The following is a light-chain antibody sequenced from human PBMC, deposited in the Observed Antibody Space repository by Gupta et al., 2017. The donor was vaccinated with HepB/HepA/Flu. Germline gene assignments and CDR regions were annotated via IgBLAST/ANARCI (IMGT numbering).Light chain of an antibody. CDR2: ETT. Sequence: VVVTQEPSLTVSPVGTFPLTCGSNSGPVTSGHYTYWFHQKPGQAPRTLIYETTKKHSWTPARFTGCILAGKAALVLTCAQAADEDESQCDLSHGAFRVFGGGTRLTVL. V-gene: IGLV7-46*01. CDR3: DLSHGAFRV. CDR1: SGPVTSGHY. J-gene: IGLJ2*01.